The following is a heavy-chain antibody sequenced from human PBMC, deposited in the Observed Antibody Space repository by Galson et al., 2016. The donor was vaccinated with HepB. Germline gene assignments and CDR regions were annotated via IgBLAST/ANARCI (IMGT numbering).Heavy chain of an antibody. J-gene: IGHJ4*02. CDR1: GGSITTYY. V-gene: IGHV4-59*03. D-gene: IGHD1-1*01. Sequence: SETLSLTCGVSGGSITTYYWSWIRQPPEKTLEWIGYIYDSGSTRYNPSLKSRVTISSDTSKNQLSLKLRSVTAADTAVYYCVGTGRSSFNFDYWGQGILVTVSS. CDR2: IYDSGST. CDR3: VGTGRSSFNFDY.